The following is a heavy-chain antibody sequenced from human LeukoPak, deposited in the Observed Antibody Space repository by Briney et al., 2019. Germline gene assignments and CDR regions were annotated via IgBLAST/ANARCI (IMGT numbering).Heavy chain of an antibody. J-gene: IGHJ6*03. D-gene: IGHD3-16*02. Sequence: SETLSLTCTVSGGSIGTYYWSWVRQSPGTGLEWIGYIYVTGTRYNPYLQSRVTISVDRSRNQFFLKMTSVTAADTAVYYCARHIGGGIEDTDVWGRGTKVTVSS. V-gene: IGHV4-59*08. CDR3: ARHIGGGIEDTDV. CDR1: GGSIGTYY. CDR2: IYVTGT.